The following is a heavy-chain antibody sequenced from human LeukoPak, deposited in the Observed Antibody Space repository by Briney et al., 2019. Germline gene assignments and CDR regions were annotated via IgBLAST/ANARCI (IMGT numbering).Heavy chain of an antibody. CDR3: AKDPYEHFWSGYANDAFDI. J-gene: IGHJ3*02. D-gene: IGHD3-3*02. Sequence: GGSLRLSCAASGFTFSGSAMHWVRQASGKGLEWVGRIRSKANSYATAYAVSVKGRFTISRDDSRNTAYLQMNSLKTEDTAVYYCAKDPYEHFWSGYANDAFDIWGQGTMVTVSS. CDR2: IRSKANSYAT. CDR1: GFTFSGSA. V-gene: IGHV3-73*01.